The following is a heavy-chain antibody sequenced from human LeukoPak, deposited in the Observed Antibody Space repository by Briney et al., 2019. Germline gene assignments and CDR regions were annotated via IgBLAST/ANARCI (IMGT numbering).Heavy chain of an antibody. CDR2: ISGSGGST. J-gene: IGHJ4*02. Sequence: GGSLRLSCAASGFTFSSYAMSWVCQAPGKGLEWVSAISGSGGSTYYADSVKGRFTISRDNSKNTLYLQMNSLRDDDTAVYYCARDRDSSFDYWGQGTLVTVSS. V-gene: IGHV3-23*01. CDR3: ARDRDSSFDY. CDR1: GFTFSSYA. D-gene: IGHD6-6*01.